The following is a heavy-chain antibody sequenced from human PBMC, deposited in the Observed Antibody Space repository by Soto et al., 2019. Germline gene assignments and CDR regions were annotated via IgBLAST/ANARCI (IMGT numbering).Heavy chain of an antibody. J-gene: IGHJ4*02. Sequence: SEILSLTCSVSGGSISTVGHYWTWIRQPPGKGLEWIGSIYHTGSTYYSKSLRSRLTMSVDTSKSQFSLRLSSVTAADTAVYYCARATGTLRSRNCDYWGQGSLVTVSS. CDR3: ARATGTLRSRNCDY. CDR1: GGSISTVGHY. D-gene: IGHD1-1*01. V-gene: IGHV4-31*03. CDR2: IYHTGST.